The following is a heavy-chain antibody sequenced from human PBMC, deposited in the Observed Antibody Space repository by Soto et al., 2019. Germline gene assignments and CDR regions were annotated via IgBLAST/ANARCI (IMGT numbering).Heavy chain of an antibody. D-gene: IGHD5-18*01. V-gene: IGHV1-69*13. CDR1: GGTFSSYA. Sequence: SVKVSCKASGGTFSSYAISRVRQAPGQGLEWMGGIIPIFGTANYAQKFQGRVTITADESTSTAYMELSSLRSEDTAVYYCACVDTAMVYSYYYYGMDVWGQGTTVTVSS. J-gene: IGHJ6*02. CDR2: IIPIFGTA. CDR3: ACVDTAMVYSYYYYGMDV.